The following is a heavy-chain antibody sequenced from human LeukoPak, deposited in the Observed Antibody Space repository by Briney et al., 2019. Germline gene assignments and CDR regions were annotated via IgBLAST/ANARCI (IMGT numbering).Heavy chain of an antibody. J-gene: IGHJ4*02. CDR2: INPNSGGT. CDR1: GYTFTGYY. CDR3: ARDGGGSGYDFDY. Sequence: ASVKVSCKASGYTFTGYYMHWVRQAPGQGLEWMGWINPNSGGTNYAQKFQGRVTMTRDTSISTAYMELSRLRYDDTAVYYCARDGGGSGYDFDYWGQGTLVTVSS. V-gene: IGHV1-2*02. D-gene: IGHD5-12*01.